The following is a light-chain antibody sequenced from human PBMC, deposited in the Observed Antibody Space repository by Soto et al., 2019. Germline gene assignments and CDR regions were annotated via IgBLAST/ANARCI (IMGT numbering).Light chain of an antibody. J-gene: IGKJ1*01. Sequence: DIQMTQSPATLSASVGDRVTITCRASQTITRWLTWYQQKPGKAPRLLIYEASTLQSGVPSRFSGSGSGTEFALTISGLQPDDFASYYCQQYNSHSPWTFGQGTKVDI. CDR2: EAS. CDR3: QQYNSHSPWT. CDR1: QTITRW. V-gene: IGKV1-5*01.